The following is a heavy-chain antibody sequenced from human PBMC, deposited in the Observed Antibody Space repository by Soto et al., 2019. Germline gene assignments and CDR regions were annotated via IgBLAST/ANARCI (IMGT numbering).Heavy chain of an antibody. D-gene: IGHD2-21*01. CDR1: GYTFTSYG. V-gene: IGHV1-18*01. CDR3: AGGAGYCGGDCYSGVDY. J-gene: IGHJ4*02. CDR2: ISAYNGNT. Sequence: GASVKVSCKASGYTFTSYGISWVRQAPGQGLEWMGWISAYNGNTNYAQKLQGRVTMTTDTSTSTAYMELRSLRSDDTAVYYCAGGAGYCGGDCYSGVDYWGQGTLVTVSS.